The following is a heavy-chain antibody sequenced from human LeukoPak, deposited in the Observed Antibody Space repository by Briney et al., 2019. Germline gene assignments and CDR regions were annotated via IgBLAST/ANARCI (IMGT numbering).Heavy chain of an antibody. D-gene: IGHD2-2*01. J-gene: IGHJ4*02. V-gene: IGHV3-11*04. CDR3: ASLEDIVVVPAAPFDY. Sequence: GGSLGLSCAASGFTFSDYYMSWIRQAPGKGLEWVSYISSSGSTIYYADSVKGRFTISRDNAKNSLYLQMNSLRAEDTAVYYCASLEDIVVVPAAPFDYWGQGTLVTVSS. CDR1: GFTFSDYY. CDR2: ISSSGSTI.